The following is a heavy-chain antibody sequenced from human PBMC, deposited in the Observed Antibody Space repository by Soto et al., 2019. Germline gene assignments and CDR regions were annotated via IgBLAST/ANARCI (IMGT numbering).Heavy chain of an antibody. V-gene: IGHV1-18*01. J-gene: IGHJ4*02. CDR2: ISVSNGNT. CDR3: ARPATYSSSWTYDY. Sequence: QVQLVQSGAEVKKPGAPVKVSCKASGYTFTSYGISWVRQAPGQGLEWMGWISVSNGNTNYAQKFQGRVTLTTDTSTSTAYMELRSLRSDDTAVYYCARPATYSSSWTYDYWGQGTLVTVSS. CDR1: GYTFTSYG. D-gene: IGHD6-13*01.